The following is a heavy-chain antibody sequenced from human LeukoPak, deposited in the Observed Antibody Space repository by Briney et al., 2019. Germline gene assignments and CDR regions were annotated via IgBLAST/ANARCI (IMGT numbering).Heavy chain of an antibody. CDR3: ASLRTHCSSTSCYLDAFDI. J-gene: IGHJ3*02. CDR1: VGSISIGSYY. D-gene: IGHD2-2*01. V-gene: IGHV4-61*02. Sequence: SEPLSLTCTLWVGSISIGSYYWSWIWQPAGKGLEWIGRIYTSGSTNYKRSLKSRVTMSVDTSKNPFSLKLSSVTAADTAVYYCASLRTHCSSTSCYLDAFDIWGQGTMVTVSS. CDR2: IYTSGST.